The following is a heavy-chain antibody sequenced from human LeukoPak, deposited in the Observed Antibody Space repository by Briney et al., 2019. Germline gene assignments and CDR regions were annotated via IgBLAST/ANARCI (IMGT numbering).Heavy chain of an antibody. J-gene: IGHJ4*02. CDR3: ARWIVSGFDY. CDR1: GGSISSSSYY. CDR2: IYYSGST. D-gene: IGHD3-16*02. Sequence: SETLSLTCTVSGGSISSSSYYWGWIRQPPGKGLEWIGSIYYSGSTYYNPSLKSRVTISVDTSKNQFSLKLSSVTAADTAVYYCARWIVSGFDYWGQGTLVTVSS. V-gene: IGHV4-39*01.